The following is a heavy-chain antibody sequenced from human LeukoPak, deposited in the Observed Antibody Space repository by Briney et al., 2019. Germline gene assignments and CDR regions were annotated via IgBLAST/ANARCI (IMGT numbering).Heavy chain of an antibody. CDR3: ARDRPLLGGGYYGLDV. CDR1: GFTFSRYW. D-gene: IGHD3-10*01. V-gene: IGHV3-74*01. CDR2: INNDGIST. Sequence: AGGSLRLSCAASGFTFSRYWMQWVRQAPGKGLVWVSRINNDGISTSYADSVKGRFTISRDNAKNTLYLQMNSLRAGDTAVYYCARDRPLLGGGYYGLDVWGQGTTVTVSS. J-gene: IGHJ6*02.